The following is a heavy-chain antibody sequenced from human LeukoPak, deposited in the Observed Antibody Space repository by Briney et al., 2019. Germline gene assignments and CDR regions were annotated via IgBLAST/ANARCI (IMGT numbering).Heavy chain of an antibody. CDR2: IHTSGDT. Sequence: SGGSLRLSCAASGLTGSHNYVSWVRQAPRKGLEWVSAIHTSGDTCYADSVKGRFTISRDTSKNTLYLQINSLRVEDTAVYYCIVFGDSNHWGQGTLVTVSS. CDR3: IVFGDSNH. D-gene: IGHD4-17*01. CDR1: GLTGSHNY. J-gene: IGHJ5*02. V-gene: IGHV3-53*01.